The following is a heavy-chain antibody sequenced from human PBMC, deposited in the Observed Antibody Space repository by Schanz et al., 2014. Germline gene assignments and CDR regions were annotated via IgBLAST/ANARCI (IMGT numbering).Heavy chain of an antibody. CDR1: GFTFSSYG. V-gene: IGHV3-30*02. CDR2: TRPDGSNK. Sequence: QVQLVESGGGVVQPGGSLRLSCAASGFTFSSYGMHWVRQAPGKGLEWVAFTRPDGSNKYYADSVKGRFTISRDNSKNTLYLQMNSLRAEDTAVYYCASLYDREYFDYWGQGTLVTVSS. J-gene: IGHJ4*02. CDR3: ASLYDREYFDY. D-gene: IGHD2-8*01.